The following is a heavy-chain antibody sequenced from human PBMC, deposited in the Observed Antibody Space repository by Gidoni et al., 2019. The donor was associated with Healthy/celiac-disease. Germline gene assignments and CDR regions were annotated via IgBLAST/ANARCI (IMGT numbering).Heavy chain of an antibody. Sequence: VKKPGSSVQVSCKASGGTFSSDTISWVRQYPGQGLEWMGRIIPIIGIANYAQKYQSRVTITADKSTSTAYRELSSLRTEDTDVDYCARMLGVATDSDYWGQGTLVTVSS. J-gene: IGHJ4*02. D-gene: IGHD5-12*01. V-gene: IGHV1-69*02. CDR2: IIPIIGIA. CDR3: ARMLGVATDSDY. CDR1: GGTFSSDT.